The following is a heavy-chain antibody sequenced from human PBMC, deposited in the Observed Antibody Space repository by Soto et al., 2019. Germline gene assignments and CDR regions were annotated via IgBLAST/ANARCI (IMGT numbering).Heavy chain of an antibody. Sequence: GGSLRLSCAASGFTFSSYAMSWVRQAPGKGLEWVSAISGSGGSTYYADSVKGRFTISRDNSKNTLYLQMNSLRAEDMAVYYCAKALVGATPQRGAFDIWGQGTMVTVSS. J-gene: IGHJ3*02. CDR3: AKALVGATPQRGAFDI. V-gene: IGHV3-23*01. CDR1: GFTFSSYA. D-gene: IGHD1-26*01. CDR2: ISGSGGST.